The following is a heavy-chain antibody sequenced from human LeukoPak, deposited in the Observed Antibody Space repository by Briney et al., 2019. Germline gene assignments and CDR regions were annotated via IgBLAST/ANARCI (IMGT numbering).Heavy chain of an antibody. CDR1: GFTFSSYS. Sequence: GGSLRLSCAASGFTFSSYSMNWVRQAPGKGLEWVSSISSSSSYIYYADSVKGRFTISRDNSKNTLYLQMNSLRAEDTAVYYCATGHDYVWGSYRRDIDYWGQGTLVTVSS. D-gene: IGHD3-16*02. J-gene: IGHJ4*02. CDR3: ATGHDYVWGSYRRDIDY. V-gene: IGHV3-21*04. CDR2: ISSSSSYI.